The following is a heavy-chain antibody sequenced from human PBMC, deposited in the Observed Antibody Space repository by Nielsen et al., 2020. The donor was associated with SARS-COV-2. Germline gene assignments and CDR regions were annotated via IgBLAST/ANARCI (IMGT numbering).Heavy chain of an antibody. CDR3: ARRGYSYYYFDY. D-gene: IGHD5-18*01. V-gene: IGHV3-7*02. CDR1: GFTFSSSW. CDR2: IKTDGTEK. J-gene: IGHJ4*02. Sequence: GESLKISCAASGFTFSSSWMTWVRQAPGKGLEWVASIKTDGTEKTYVDSVKGRFTISRDNSKNSLDLQMNSLRAEDTAVYYCARRGYSYYYFDYWGQGALVTVSS.